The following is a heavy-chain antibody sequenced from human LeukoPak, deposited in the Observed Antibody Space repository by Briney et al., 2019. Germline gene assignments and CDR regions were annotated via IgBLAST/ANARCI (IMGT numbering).Heavy chain of an antibody. Sequence: ASVKVSCKASGYTFTGYYIHWVRQAPGQGLEWMGRINPNSGDTDYAQKFQGRVTMTRDTSISTAYVEFLRLRFDDTAVYYCARELVGAEFDYWGQGTLVTVFS. D-gene: IGHD1-26*01. J-gene: IGHJ4*02. CDR2: INPNSGDT. CDR3: ARELVGAEFDY. CDR1: GYTFTGYY. V-gene: IGHV1-2*06.